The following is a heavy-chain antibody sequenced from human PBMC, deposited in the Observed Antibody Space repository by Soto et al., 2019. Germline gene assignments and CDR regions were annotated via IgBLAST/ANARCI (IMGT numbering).Heavy chain of an antibody. CDR2: INAGNGNT. V-gene: IGHV1-3*01. CDR1: GYTFTNYG. Sequence: ASVKVSCKASGYTFTNYGIHWVRQAPGQRLGGMGWINAGNGNTKYPQNFQGRVTITRDTSASTAYMELSSLRSEDTAVFDCARSGYSSGWYHWYFDLWGRATLVTVSS. CDR3: ARSGYSSGWYHWYFDL. D-gene: IGHD6-19*01. J-gene: IGHJ2*01.